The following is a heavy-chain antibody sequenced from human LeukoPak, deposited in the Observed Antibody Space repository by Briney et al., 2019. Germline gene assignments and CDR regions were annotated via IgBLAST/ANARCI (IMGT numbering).Heavy chain of an antibody. D-gene: IGHD2-2*01. Sequence: PSETLSLTCAVSGGSITSSNWWTWVRPPPGKGLEWIGETHHSGSTNYNPSLQSRVSMSVDKSKNLFSLKLSSVTAADTAMYYCARVYCSSTSCYYFDSWGQGTLVTVSS. J-gene: IGHJ4*02. CDR3: ARVYCSSTSCYYFDS. CDR1: GGSITSSNW. V-gene: IGHV4-4*02. CDR2: THHSGST.